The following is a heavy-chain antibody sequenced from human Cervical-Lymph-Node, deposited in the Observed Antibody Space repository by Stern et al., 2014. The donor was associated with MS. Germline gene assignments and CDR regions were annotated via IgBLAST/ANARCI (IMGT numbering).Heavy chain of an antibody. V-gene: IGHV3-15*01. J-gene: IGHJ4*02. CDR1: GFSFTDAW. CDR2: IKSKSDGGAV. CDR3: TTAFLGGSSYDDN. D-gene: IGHD6-6*01. Sequence: VQLVQSGGGLVEPGGSLRLSCAASGFSFTDAWMTWVRQAPGKGLEWLGRIKSKSDGGAVDYAAPVKDRFTISRDDSENTVYLQLNSLKTEDSALYYCTTAFLGGSSYDDNWGQGTLVTVSS.